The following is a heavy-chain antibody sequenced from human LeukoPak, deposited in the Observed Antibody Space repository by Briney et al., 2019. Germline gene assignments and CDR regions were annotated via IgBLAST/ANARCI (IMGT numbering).Heavy chain of an antibody. CDR3: VQTTGWPGFDY. D-gene: IGHD6-19*01. CDR2: IYNGVPT. CDR1: GFTFSSYW. J-gene: IGHJ4*02. Sequence: PGGSLRLSCAASGFTFSSYWMHWVRQPPGKGLEWIGNIYNGVPTFFNPSLKSRVTLSVDTSKTQFSLQLASVTAADTAVYYCVQTTGWPGFDYWGQGILVTVSS. V-gene: IGHV4-4*09.